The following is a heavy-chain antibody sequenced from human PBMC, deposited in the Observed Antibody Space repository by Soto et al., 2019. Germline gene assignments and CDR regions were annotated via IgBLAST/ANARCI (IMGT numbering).Heavy chain of an antibody. V-gene: IGHV3-15*05. Sequence: EVQLVESGGGLVKPGGSLRLSCAASGFSFSNGWMSWVRQAPGKGLEWVGRIKSKIHGGTTDYAAHVKGRFTISRDESKNTLYLQMHSLQTEDTAVYYCSTEEWEWGQGTLVTVSS. CDR1: GFSFSNGW. D-gene: IGHD1-26*01. CDR3: STEEWE. CDR2: IKSKIHGGTT. J-gene: IGHJ4*02.